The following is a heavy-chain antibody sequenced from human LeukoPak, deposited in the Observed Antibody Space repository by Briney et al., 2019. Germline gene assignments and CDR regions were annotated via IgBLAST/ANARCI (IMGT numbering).Heavy chain of an antibody. CDR3: ARGSGRAVAGRIYAFAFDI. D-gene: IGHD6-19*01. Sequence: GGSLRVSCAASGFTFSSYAMHWVRQAPGKGLEWVAVISYDGSNKYYADSVKGRFTISRENAKNSLYLQMNSLRAGDTAVYYCARGSGRAVAGRIYAFAFDIWGQGTMVTVSS. J-gene: IGHJ3*02. CDR1: GFTFSSYA. CDR2: ISYDGSNK. V-gene: IGHV3-30*14.